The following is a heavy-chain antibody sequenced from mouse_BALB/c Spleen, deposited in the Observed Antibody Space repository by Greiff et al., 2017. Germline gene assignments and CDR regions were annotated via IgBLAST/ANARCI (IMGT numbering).Heavy chain of an antibody. J-gene: IGHJ4*01. CDR1: GFTFSSFG. CDR2: ISSGSSTI. Sequence: EVKLVESGGGLVQPGGSRKLSCAASGFTFSSFGMHWVRQAPEKGLEWVAYISSGSSTIYYADTVKGRFTISRDNPKNTLFLQMTSLRSEDTAMYYCARYGNHYAMDYWGQGTSVTVSS. CDR3: ARYGNHYAMDY. D-gene: IGHD2-1*01. V-gene: IGHV5-17*02.